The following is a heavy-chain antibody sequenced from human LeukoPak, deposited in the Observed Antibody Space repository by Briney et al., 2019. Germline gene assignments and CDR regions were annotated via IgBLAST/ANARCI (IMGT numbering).Heavy chain of an antibody. V-gene: IGHV3-30*07. CDR3: AKCLGDGGNYYFDY. CDR2: ISYDGSNK. D-gene: IGHD4-23*01. J-gene: IGHJ4*02. Sequence: GGSLRLSCAASGFTFSSYAMHTVRQAPGKGLEWVAVISYDGSNKYYADSVKGRFTISRDNSENTLYLQMNSLRAEDTAVYYCAKCLGDGGNYYFDYWGQGTLVTVSS. CDR1: GFTFSSYA.